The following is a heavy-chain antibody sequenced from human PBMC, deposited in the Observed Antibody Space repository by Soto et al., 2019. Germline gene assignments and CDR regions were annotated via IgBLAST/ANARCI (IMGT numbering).Heavy chain of an antibody. Sequence: SETLSLTCTVSGGSISSYYWSWIRQPPGKGLEWIGYMYYSGSTNYNPSLKSRVTISVDTSKNQFSLKLSSVTAADTAVYYCASSSLRSLDWLPIGVYYFDDWGQGTLVTVSS. CDR1: GGSISSYY. V-gene: IGHV4-59*01. D-gene: IGHD3-3*01. CDR2: MYYSGST. CDR3: ASSSLRSLDWLPIGVYYFDD. J-gene: IGHJ4*02.